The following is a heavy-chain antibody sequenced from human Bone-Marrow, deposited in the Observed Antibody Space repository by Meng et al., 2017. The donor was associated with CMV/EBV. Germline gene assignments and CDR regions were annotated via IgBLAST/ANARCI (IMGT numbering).Heavy chain of an antibody. D-gene: IGHD2-2*01. CDR3: ANLNGGDIVVVPAAIDIGYDAFDI. CDR2: IKQDGSEK. Sequence: GESLKIPCAASGFTFSSYWMSWVRQAPGKGLEWVADIKQDGSEKYYVDSVKGRFTISRDNANNSLYLQMNSLRVEDTAVYYCANLNGGDIVVVPAAIDIGYDAFDIWGQGTMVTVSS. CDR1: GFTFSSYW. V-gene: IGHV3-7*01. J-gene: IGHJ3*02.